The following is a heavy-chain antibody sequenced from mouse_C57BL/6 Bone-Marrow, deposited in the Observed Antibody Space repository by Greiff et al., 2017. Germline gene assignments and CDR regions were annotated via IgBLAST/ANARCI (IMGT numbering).Heavy chain of an antibody. CDR1: GYAFTNYL. CDR3: AREDGYDGGFAY. J-gene: IGHJ3*01. V-gene: IGHV1-54*01. D-gene: IGHD2-2*01. CDR2: INPGSGDT. Sequence: QVQLKQSGAELVRPGTSVKVSCKASGYAFTNYLMEWVKQRPGQGLEWIGGINPGSGDTNYNEKFKGKATLTADKSSSTAYMQLSSLTSEDSAVYFGAREDGYDGGFAYWGQGTMVTVSA.